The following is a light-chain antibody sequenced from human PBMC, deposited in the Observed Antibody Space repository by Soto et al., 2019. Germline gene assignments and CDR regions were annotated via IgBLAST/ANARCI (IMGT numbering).Light chain of an antibody. Sequence: QYVLTQPPSVSGAPGQRVTISCTGSSSNIGAGYDVHWYQQLPGTAPKLLIYGNTNRPSGVPDRFSGSRSGTSASLAITGLQAEDDGDYHCQSYDRSLSGSSVFRTGTTVTVL. CDR1: SSNIGAGYD. CDR2: GNT. V-gene: IGLV1-40*01. J-gene: IGLJ1*01. CDR3: QSYDRSLSGSSV.